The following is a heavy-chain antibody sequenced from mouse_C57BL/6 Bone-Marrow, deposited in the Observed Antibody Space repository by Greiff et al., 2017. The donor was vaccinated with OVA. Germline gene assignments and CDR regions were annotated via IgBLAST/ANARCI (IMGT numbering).Heavy chain of an antibody. V-gene: IGHV14-2*01. Sequence: EVQLQQSGAELVQPGASVKLSCTASGFNIKDYYMHWVMQRTEQGLAWIGRIDPEDGETKYAPKFQGQATITADTSSNTAYLQLTSLTAEDTAVYNCARRLITTVVGNFDYWGQGTTLTVSS. CDR1: GFNIKDYY. CDR2: IDPEDGET. CDR3: ARRLITTVVGNFDY. J-gene: IGHJ2*01. D-gene: IGHD1-1*01.